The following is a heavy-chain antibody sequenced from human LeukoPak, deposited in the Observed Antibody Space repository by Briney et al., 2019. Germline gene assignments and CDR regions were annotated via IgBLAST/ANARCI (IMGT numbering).Heavy chain of an antibody. Sequence: LGGSLKISCKGSGYRFTSYWIGWVRQLPGKGLEWMGIIYPGDSDTRYSPSFQGQVTISADKSISTAYLQWSSLKASDTAMYYCARHISSGWYSDYWGQGTLVTVSS. D-gene: IGHD6-19*01. J-gene: IGHJ4*02. CDR3: ARHISSGWYSDY. V-gene: IGHV5-51*01. CDR1: GYRFTSYW. CDR2: IYPGDSDT.